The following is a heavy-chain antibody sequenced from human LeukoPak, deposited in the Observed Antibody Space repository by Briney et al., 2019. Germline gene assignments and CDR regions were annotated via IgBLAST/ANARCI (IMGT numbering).Heavy chain of an antibody. CDR1: GYTFTGYY. D-gene: IGHD5-12*01. Sequence: ASVKVSCKASGYTFTGYYMHWVRQAPGQGLEWMGRINPNSGGTNYAQKFQGRVTMTRDTSISTAYMELSRPRSDDTAVYYCARDRVRIVATIWNWFDPWGQGTLVTVSS. V-gene: IGHV1-2*06. J-gene: IGHJ5*02. CDR3: ARDRVRIVATIWNWFDP. CDR2: INPNSGGT.